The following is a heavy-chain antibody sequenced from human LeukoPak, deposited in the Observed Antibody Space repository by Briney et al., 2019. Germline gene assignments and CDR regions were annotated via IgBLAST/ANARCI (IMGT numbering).Heavy chain of an antibody. D-gene: IGHD2-2*01. Sequence: GGSLRLSCAASGFTLSSYEMNWVRQAPGKGLEWVSYISSSGSTIYYADSVKDRFTISRDNAKNSLYLQMNSLRAEDTAVYYCAREMVVPAATTYYYYGMDVWGQGATVTVSS. CDR3: AREMVVPAATTYYYYGMDV. V-gene: IGHV3-48*03. CDR2: ISSSGSTI. CDR1: GFTLSSYE. J-gene: IGHJ6*02.